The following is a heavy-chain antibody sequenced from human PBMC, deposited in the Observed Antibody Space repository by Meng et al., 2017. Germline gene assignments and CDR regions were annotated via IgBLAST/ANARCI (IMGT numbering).Heavy chain of an antibody. V-gene: IGHV1-69*06. CDR3: ARDGVGATEGYFDY. CDR2: IIPIFGTA. Sequence: HVPLVQSGVGVKKPGASVKVSCKASGGTFTSYAISWVRQAPGQGLEWMGGIIPIFGTANYAQKFQGRVTITADKSTSTAYMELSSLRSEDTAVYYCARDGVGATEGYFDYWGQGTLVTVSS. CDR1: GGTFTSYA. J-gene: IGHJ4*02. D-gene: IGHD1-26*01.